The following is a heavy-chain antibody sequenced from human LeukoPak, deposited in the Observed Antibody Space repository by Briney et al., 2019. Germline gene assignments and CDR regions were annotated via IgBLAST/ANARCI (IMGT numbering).Heavy chain of an antibody. CDR3: ARDRACSGGSCYYPFDY. D-gene: IGHD2-15*01. CDR1: GFTFSSYS. CDR2: ISSSSSYI. Sequence: GGSLRLSCAASGFTFSSYSMNWVRQAPGKWLEWVSSISSSSSYIYYADSVKGRFTISRDNAKNSLYLQMNSLRAEDTAVYYCARDRACSGGSCYYPFDYWGQGTLVTVSS. J-gene: IGHJ4*02. V-gene: IGHV3-21*01.